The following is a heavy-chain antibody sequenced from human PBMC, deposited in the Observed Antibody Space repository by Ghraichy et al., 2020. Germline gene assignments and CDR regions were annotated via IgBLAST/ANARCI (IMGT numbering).Heavy chain of an antibody. V-gene: IGHV4-4*07. D-gene: IGHD5-12*01. CDR2: IYTSGST. J-gene: IGHJ6*03. Sequence: SETLSLTCTVSGGSISSYYWSWIRQPAGKGLEWIGHIYTSGSTDFNPSLKSRVTMSVDTSKNQFSLKVSSVTAADTAVYYCARDDRSVLGGNSGYDPVYYHHHYMDVWGKGTTVTVSS. CDR1: GGSISSYY. CDR3: ARDDRSVLGGNSGYDPVYYHHHYMDV.